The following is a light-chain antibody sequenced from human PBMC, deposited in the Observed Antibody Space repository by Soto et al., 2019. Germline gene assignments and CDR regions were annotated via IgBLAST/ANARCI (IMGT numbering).Light chain of an antibody. CDR2: GAS. J-gene: IGKJ1*01. CDR1: QSVDSAF. Sequence: EIVLTQSPGSLSLSLGERATLSCRASQSVDSAFFAWYQQKPGQPPRLLMYGASRRATGIPDRFSGSGSGTDFTLMISRLEPEDFAVYYCQQYASSLTFGQGTKAEI. CDR3: QQYASSLT. V-gene: IGKV3-20*01.